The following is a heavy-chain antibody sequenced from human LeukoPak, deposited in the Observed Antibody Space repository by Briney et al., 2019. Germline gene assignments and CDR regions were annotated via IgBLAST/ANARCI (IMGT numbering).Heavy chain of an antibody. Sequence: SETLSLTCTVSGGSISSYYWSWIRQPPGKGLEWIGYIYYSGGTNYNPSLKSRVTISVDTSKNQFSLKLSSVTAADTAVYYRAREGEMATINWGQGTLVTVSS. J-gene: IGHJ4*02. D-gene: IGHD5-24*01. CDR2: IYYSGGT. CDR3: AREGEMATIN. CDR1: GGSISSYY. V-gene: IGHV4-59*01.